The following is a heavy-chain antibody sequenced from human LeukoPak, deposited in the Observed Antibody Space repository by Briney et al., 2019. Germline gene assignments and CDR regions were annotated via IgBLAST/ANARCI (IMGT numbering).Heavy chain of an antibody. CDR1: GGSVSSGSYY. Sequence: SETLSLTCTVSGGSVSSGSYYWNWIRQPPGKGLEWIGCIDYSGSTYYNPSLKSRVTVSADTSKNQFSLKLTSVTAADTAVYYCARRWYHACCDYWGQGSLVTASS. CDR3: ARRWYHACCDY. D-gene: IGHD2-15*01. V-gene: IGHV4-61*01. CDR2: IDYSGST. J-gene: IGHJ4*02.